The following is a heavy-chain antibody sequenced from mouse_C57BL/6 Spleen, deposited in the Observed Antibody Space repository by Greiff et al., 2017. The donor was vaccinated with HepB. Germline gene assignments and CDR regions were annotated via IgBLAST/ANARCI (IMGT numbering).Heavy chain of an antibody. CDR3: ARLGTTVVAPV. J-gene: IGHJ1*03. CDR1: GYTFTSYW. CDR2: IYPSDSET. D-gene: IGHD1-1*01. Sequence: QVQLQQPGAELVRPGSSVKLSCKASGYTFTSYWMDWVKQRPGQGLEWIGNIYPSDSETHYNQKFKDKATLTVDKSSSTAYMQLSSLTSEDSAVYYCARLGTTVVAPVWGTGTTVTVSS. V-gene: IGHV1-61*01.